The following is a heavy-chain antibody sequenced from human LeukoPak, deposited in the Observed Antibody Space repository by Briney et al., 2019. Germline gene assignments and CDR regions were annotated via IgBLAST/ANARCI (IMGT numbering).Heavy chain of an antibody. J-gene: IGHJ4*02. Sequence: SETLSLTCTVSGGSMLSVYWSWVRQSPGKGLEWIGYIYYTGTSCNPSLKSRVTISADTSKNQFSLNLSSVTAADTAVYYCASRKLGNDYWGQGTLVTVSS. CDR2: IYYTGT. V-gene: IGHV4-59*01. D-gene: IGHD7-27*01. CDR3: ASRKLGNDY. CDR1: GGSMLSVY.